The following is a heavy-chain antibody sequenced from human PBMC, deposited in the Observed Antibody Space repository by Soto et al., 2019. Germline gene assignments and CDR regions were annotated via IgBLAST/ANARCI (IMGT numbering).Heavy chain of an antibody. Sequence: EVQLVESGGGLVQPGGSLRLSCAASGFTVSSNYMSWVRQAPGKGLEWVSVIYSGGSIYYADSVKGRFTISRDNSKNTLYLQMNSLRAEDTAVYYCARDGIAAGKSFDYWGQGTLVTVSS. CDR3: ARDGIAAGKSFDY. D-gene: IGHD1-1*01. CDR1: GFTVSSNY. CDR2: IYSGGSI. J-gene: IGHJ4*02. V-gene: IGHV3-66*01.